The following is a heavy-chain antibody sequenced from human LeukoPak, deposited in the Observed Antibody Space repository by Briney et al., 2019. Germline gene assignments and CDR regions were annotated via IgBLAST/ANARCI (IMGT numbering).Heavy chain of an antibody. D-gene: IGHD5-18*01. CDR2: VYYSTNT. Sequence: KSSETLSLTCTVSGDSISSSSYYWDWIRQPPGKGLEWIGNVYYSTNTYYNPSLKSRVTISVDTSKNQFSLKLSSVTAADTAVYYCARDTAMVGYNWFDPWGQGTLVTVSS. J-gene: IGHJ5*02. CDR1: GDSISSSSYY. CDR3: ARDTAMVGYNWFDP. V-gene: IGHV4-39*01.